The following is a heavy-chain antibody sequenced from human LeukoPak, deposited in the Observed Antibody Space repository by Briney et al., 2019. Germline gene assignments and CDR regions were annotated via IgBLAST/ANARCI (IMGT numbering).Heavy chain of an antibody. CDR2: IYYTGST. CDR1: GFTFSSYS. CDR3: ARDRGDGYDYFWDY. Sequence: PGGSLRLSCAASGFTFSSYSMNWIRQPPGKGLEWIGYIYYTGSTNYNPSLKSRVTISVDTSKNQFSLKLSSVTAADTAVYYCARDRGDGYDYFWDYWGQGTLVTVSS. J-gene: IGHJ4*02. D-gene: IGHD5-12*01. V-gene: IGHV4-59*01.